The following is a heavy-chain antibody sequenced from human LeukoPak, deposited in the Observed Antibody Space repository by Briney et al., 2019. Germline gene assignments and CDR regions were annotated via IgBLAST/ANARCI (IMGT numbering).Heavy chain of an antibody. V-gene: IGHV3-21*01. CDR3: VRDLFDDYSLDY. D-gene: IGHD3-16*01. Sequence: PGRSLRLSCAASGFTFSSYAMNWVRQAPGKGLEWVSSINSDSRLMYYAESVKGRFTISRDNARNSLYLQLNSLRAEDTAVYFCVRDLFDDYSLDYWGQGTLVTVSS. J-gene: IGHJ4*02. CDR2: INSDSRLM. CDR1: GFTFSSYA.